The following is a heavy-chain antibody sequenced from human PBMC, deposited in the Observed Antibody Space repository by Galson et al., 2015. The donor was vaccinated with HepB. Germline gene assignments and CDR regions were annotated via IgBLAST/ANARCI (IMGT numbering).Heavy chain of an antibody. Sequence: SLRLSCAASGFTFSSYGMHWARQAPGKGLEWVAVIWYDGSNKYYADSVKGRFTISRDNSKNTLYLQMNSLRAEDTAVYYCARDFAYYYDSSGSMDVWGQGTTVTVSS. J-gene: IGHJ6*02. D-gene: IGHD3-22*01. V-gene: IGHV3-33*01. CDR3: ARDFAYYYDSSGSMDV. CDR1: GFTFSSYG. CDR2: IWYDGSNK.